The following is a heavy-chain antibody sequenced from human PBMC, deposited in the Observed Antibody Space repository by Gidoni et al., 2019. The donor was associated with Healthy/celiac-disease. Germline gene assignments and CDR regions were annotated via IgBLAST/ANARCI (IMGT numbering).Heavy chain of an antibody. J-gene: IGHJ4*02. D-gene: IGHD6-13*01. CDR1: GGSITSYY. Sequence: QVQLQASVPGLVKPSETLSLTCTVSGGSITSYYWSWIRQPPGKGLEWIGYIYYSGSTNNNPYLKSRVTISVDTSKNQFSLKLRSVTAADTAVYYCARVSISSSLYSQEFDYWGQGTLVTVSS. CDR3: ARVSISSSLYSQEFDY. CDR2: IYYSGST. V-gene: IGHV4-59*01.